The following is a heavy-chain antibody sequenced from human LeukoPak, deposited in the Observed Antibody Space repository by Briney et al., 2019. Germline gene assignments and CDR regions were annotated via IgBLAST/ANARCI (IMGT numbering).Heavy chain of an antibody. D-gene: IGHD4-11*01. CDR2: VDHTGRS. CDR1: GGSMRTYF. Sequence: PSETLSLTCSVSGGSMRTYFWSWIRQTPGKGLEWIGYVDHTGRSKDNPSLKRRVSFSLDTSKNHFSLNLSSVTAADTAVYYCARGQGTVTTHWGQGTLVTVSS. CDR3: ARGQGTVTTH. J-gene: IGHJ4*02. V-gene: IGHV4-59*12.